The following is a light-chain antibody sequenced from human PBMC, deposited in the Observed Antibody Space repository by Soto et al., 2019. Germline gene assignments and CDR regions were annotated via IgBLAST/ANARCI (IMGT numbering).Light chain of an antibody. CDR2: EVG. V-gene: IGLV2-14*01. Sequence: QSALTQPASVSGSPGQSITISCTGTSSDVGNYNYVSWYQQHPGKAPKLIIYEVGNRPSGVSNRFSGSKSGNTASLTISRLQSEDEADYYCNSYTTSSLWVFGGGTELTVL. J-gene: IGLJ3*02. CDR3: NSYTTSSLWV. CDR1: SSDVGNYNY.